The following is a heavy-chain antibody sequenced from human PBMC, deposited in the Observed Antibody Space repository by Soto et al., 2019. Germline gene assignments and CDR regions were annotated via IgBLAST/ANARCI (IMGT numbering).Heavy chain of an antibody. CDR1: GFTFSSYA. J-gene: IGHJ4*02. D-gene: IGHD2-15*01. CDR2: ISYDGSNK. V-gene: IGHV3-30-3*01. Sequence: LRLSCAASGFTFSSYAMHWVRQAPGKGLEWVAVISYDGSNKYYADSVKGRFTISRDNSKNTLYLQMNSLRAEDTAVYYCASQYCSGGSCYFYYFDYWGQGTLVTVSS. CDR3: ASQYCSGGSCYFYYFDY.